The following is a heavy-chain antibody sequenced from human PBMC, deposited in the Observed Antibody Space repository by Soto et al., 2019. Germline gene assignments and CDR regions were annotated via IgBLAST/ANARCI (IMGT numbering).Heavy chain of an antibody. V-gene: IGHV1-46*02. CDR3: ARGPDDSDVPRWDH. CDR1: GYNFNQYY. Sequence: QVQLVQSGPEVRKPGASVRLSCATSGYNFNQYYIHWVRQAPGQGLEWMGIINLRGGTTEYAHKFRGRVTVTGDMSTRTAYMELSSLRSEDTAVYFCARGPDDSDVPRWDHWGQGTLITVSS. CDR2: INLRGGTT. J-gene: IGHJ4*02. D-gene: IGHD4-17*01.